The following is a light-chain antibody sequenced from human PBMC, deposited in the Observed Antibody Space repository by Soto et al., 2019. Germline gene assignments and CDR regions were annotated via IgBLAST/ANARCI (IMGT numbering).Light chain of an antibody. J-gene: IGKJ2*01. CDR2: GAS. CDR1: QSVSSTY. CDR3: QQYATSPPFT. Sequence: EIVLTQSAGTLSLSPGERATLSCRASQSVSSTYLAWYQQKPGQAPRVLVYGASNRATGIPDRFSGSGSGTDFTLTISRLEPEDFAVYFCQQYATSPPFTFGQGTK. V-gene: IGKV3-20*01.